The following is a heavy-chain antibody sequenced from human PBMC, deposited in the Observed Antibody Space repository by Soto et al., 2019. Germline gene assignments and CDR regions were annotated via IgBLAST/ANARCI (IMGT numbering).Heavy chain of an antibody. CDR1: GYTFTGYY. CDR2: MRPDNGNT. J-gene: IGHJ6*02. Sequence: PSVKVSCKASGYTFTGYYLHWVRQAPGQEFEWMGWMRPDNGNTDFAREFQGRFTMTRDTSISTVYMELSSLNSEDTAVYYCARVNYYGSGSYQDFFYFYALDVWGQGTTVTVSS. CDR3: ARVNYYGSGSYQDFFYFYALDV. D-gene: IGHD3-10*01. V-gene: IGHV1-2*02.